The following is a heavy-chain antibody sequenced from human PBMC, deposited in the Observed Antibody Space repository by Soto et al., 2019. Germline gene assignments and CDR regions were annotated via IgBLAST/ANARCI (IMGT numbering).Heavy chain of an antibody. D-gene: IGHD4-17*01. Sequence: SETLSLTCAVYGGSFSGYYWSWIRQPPGKGLEWIGEINHSGSTNYNPSLKSRVTISVDTSKNQFSLKLSSVTAADTAVYYCARGNIVGYGDRPFQHWGQGTLVTVSS. V-gene: IGHV4-34*01. CDR1: GGSFSGYY. CDR3: ARGNIVGYGDRPFQH. J-gene: IGHJ1*01. CDR2: INHSGST.